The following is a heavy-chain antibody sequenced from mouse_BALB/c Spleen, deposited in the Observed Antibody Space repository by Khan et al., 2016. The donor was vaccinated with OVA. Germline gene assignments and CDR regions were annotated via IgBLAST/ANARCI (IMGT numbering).Heavy chain of an antibody. CDR2: INPSNGYT. Sequence: VELVESGAELARPGASVKMSCKASGYTFTSYTIHWIKERPGQGLEWIGYINPSNGYTNYNQKFKDKATLTTDKSSTTAYLQLSSLTSDDSAVYNCGRDGAYHRNDGWFAYWGQGTLVTVSA. J-gene: IGHJ3*01. V-gene: IGHV1-4*01. CDR3: GRDGAYHRNDGWFAY. CDR1: GYTFTSYT. D-gene: IGHD2-14*01.